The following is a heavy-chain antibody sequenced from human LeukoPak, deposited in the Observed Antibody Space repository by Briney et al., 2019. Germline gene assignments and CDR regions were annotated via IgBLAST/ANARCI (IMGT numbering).Heavy chain of an antibody. CDR1: GGSISSYY. V-gene: IGHV4-4*07. CDR3: ARESRVKTTGPDY. Sequence: SETLSLTCTVSGGSISSYYWSWLRQPAGKGLEWIGRIYTSGSTNYNPSLKSRVTMSVDTSKNQFSLKLSSVTAADTAVYYCARESRVKTTGPDYWGQGTLVTVSS. D-gene: IGHD4-11*01. CDR2: IYTSGST. J-gene: IGHJ4*02.